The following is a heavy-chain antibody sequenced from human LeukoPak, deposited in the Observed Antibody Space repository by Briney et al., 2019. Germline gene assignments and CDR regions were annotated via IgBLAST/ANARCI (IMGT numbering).Heavy chain of an antibody. J-gene: IGHJ4*02. Sequence: PSETLSLTCTVSGGSINSYYWSWIRQHPGKGLEWIGYIYYSGSTYYNPSLKSRVTISVDTSKNQFSLKLSSVTAADTAVYYCARYYYDSSGYLADYWGQGTLVTVSS. CDR3: ARYYYDSSGYLADY. D-gene: IGHD3-22*01. CDR1: GGSINSYY. V-gene: IGHV4-59*06. CDR2: IYYSGST.